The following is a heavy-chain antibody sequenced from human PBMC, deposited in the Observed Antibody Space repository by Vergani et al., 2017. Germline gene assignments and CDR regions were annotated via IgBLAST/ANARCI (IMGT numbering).Heavy chain of an antibody. CDR2: VEDSGYL. Sequence: QVQLQESGPGLVRPSETLSLTCTVSGGSLSGSYWNWFRQTPGEGLEGIGYVEDSGYLNYNPPLKTRVSMSSDTSNNQFSLMLSSVTVADTAVYYCARSIVSRNPPDYFDNWGQGTLVTVSS. CDR3: ARSIVSRNPPDYFDN. CDR1: GGSLSGSY. J-gene: IGHJ4*02. D-gene: IGHD1-14*01. V-gene: IGHV4-59*01.